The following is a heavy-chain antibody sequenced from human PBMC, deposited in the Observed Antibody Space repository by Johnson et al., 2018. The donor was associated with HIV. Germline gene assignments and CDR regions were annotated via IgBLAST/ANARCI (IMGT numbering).Heavy chain of an antibody. CDR2: ISGDGGST. CDR3: AKDFGIVVVKIAFDI. D-gene: IGHD3-22*01. V-gene: IGHV3-23*04. CDR1: GFTFDDYG. Sequence: VQLVESGGGVVRPGGSLRLSCAASGFTFDDYGMSWVRQAPGKGLEWVSAISGDGGSTSYADSVKGRFTISRDNSKNTLFLQMGSLRLEDTAVYYWAKDFGIVVVKIAFDIWGQGTMVTVSS. J-gene: IGHJ3*02.